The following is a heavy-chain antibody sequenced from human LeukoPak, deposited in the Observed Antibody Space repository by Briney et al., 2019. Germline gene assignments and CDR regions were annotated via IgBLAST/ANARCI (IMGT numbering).Heavy chain of an antibody. CDR1: GYTFTSYD. D-gene: IGHD3-22*01. J-gene: IGHJ5*02. CDR2: MNSNSGNT. V-gene: IGHV1-8*01. CDR3: ASGRYYYEGSGTNLDP. Sequence: VASVKVSCKASGYTFTSYDINWVRQPTGQGLEWMGGMNSNSGNTGYAQKFQGRVTMTRNTSISTAYMELSSLRSEDTAVYYCASGRYYYEGSGTNLDPWGQGTLVTVSS.